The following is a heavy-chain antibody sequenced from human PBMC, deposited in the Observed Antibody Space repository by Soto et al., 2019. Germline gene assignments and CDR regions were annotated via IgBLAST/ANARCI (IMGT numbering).Heavy chain of an antibody. Sequence: QVQLVQSGAEVKKPGSSVKVSCKASGGTFSSYAISWVRQAPGQGLEWMGGIIPIFGTANYAQKFQGSVTITADEPTSTADMELSRLRSEDTAVYYCARDGGYYGGNSGDFDYWGEGTLVTVSS. CDR3: ARDGGYYGGNSGDFDY. CDR1: GGTFSSYA. CDR2: IIPIFGTA. D-gene: IGHD4-17*01. V-gene: IGHV1-69*01. J-gene: IGHJ4*02.